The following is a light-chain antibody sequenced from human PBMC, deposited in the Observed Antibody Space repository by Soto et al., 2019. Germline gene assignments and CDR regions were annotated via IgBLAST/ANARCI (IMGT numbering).Light chain of an antibody. V-gene: IGLV2-11*01. J-gene: IGLJ1*01. CDR2: DVT. CDR1: SSDVGDYNS. CDR3: CSYLGSYTYV. Sequence: QSALTQPRSVSASPGQSVTISCTGTSSDVGDYNSVSWYQQHPGKAPKLLLFDVTTRPSGVPDRFSGSKSANTASLTISGLQPEDEADYYCCSYLGSYTYVFGTGTKVTVL.